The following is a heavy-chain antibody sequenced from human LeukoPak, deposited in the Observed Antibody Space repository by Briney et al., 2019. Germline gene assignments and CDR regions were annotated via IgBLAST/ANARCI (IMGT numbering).Heavy chain of an antibody. D-gene: IGHD7-27*01. V-gene: IGHV3-53*01. CDR2: IYSGGST. CDR3: ARVAGDYYYYYMDV. CDR1: GFTIRSNY. J-gene: IGHJ6*03. Sequence: GGSLRLSCAASGFTIRSNYMSWVRQAPGKGLEWVSVIYSGGSTYYADSVKGRFTISRDNSKNTLYLQMNSLRAEDTAVYYCARVAGDYYYYYMDVWGKGTTVTISS.